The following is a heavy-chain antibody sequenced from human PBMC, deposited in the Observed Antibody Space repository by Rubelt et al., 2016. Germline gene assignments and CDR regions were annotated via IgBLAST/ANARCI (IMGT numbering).Heavy chain of an antibody. CDR2: IKQDGSDK. V-gene: IGHV3-7*01. D-gene: IGHD6-19*01. J-gene: IGHJ4*02. CDR3: ATEGSGWYPFEF. CDR1: GFTFSNYW. Sequence: EVQLVESGGVVVQPGGSLRLSCAASGFTFSNYWMSWVRQAPGKGLEWVANIKQDGSDKYYVDSVKGRFTISRDNAKNSVYRRMNGLRAEDTAVYYCATEGSGWYPFEFWGQGTLVTVSS.